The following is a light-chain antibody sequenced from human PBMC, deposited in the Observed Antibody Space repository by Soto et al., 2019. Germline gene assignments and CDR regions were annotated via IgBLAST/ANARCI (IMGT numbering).Light chain of an antibody. CDR2: VAS. Sequence: DIQMTQSPSSLSASVGARVTITCRASQNSYSYLNWYQQQPGKAPKLLIYVASRLQSGVTSRYSGSGSGADSTLTISSRQPEDFATYSCQQYGSSPQWTFGQGTRLEIK. V-gene: IGKV1-39*01. J-gene: IGKJ5*01. CDR3: QQYGSSPQWT. CDR1: QNSYSY.